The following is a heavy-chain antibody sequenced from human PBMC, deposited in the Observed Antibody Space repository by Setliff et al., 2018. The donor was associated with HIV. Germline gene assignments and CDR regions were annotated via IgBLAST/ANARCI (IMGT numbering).Heavy chain of an antibody. CDR3: ARDILGATADAFDI. CDR2: ISSRSITI. Sequence: PGESLRLSCAASGFTFGGYSMSWVRQAPGKGLEWVSSISSRSITIYYADSVKGRFTISRDNAKNSLYLQMNTLRAEDTAVYYCARDILGATADAFDIWGQGTMVTVSS. D-gene: IGHD1-26*01. CDR1: GFTFGGYS. J-gene: IGHJ3*02. V-gene: IGHV3-21*01.